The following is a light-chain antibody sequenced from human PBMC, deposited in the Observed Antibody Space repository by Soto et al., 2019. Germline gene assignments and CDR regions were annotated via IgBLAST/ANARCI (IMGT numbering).Light chain of an antibody. CDR1: SSDVGSNNY. Sequence: SALTQPASVSGSPGQSITISCTGTSSDVGSNNYVSWYRQHPGKAPTLMIYEVNNRPSGVSNRFSGSKSGDTASLTISGLQAEDEADYYCSSYTPTNTVVFGGGTKLTVL. J-gene: IGLJ2*01. CDR3: SSYTPTNTVV. V-gene: IGLV2-14*01. CDR2: EVN.